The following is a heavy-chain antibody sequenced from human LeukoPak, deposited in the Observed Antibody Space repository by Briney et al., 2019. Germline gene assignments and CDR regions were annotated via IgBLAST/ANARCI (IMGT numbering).Heavy chain of an antibody. Sequence: GRSLRLSCAASGFTFSSYGMHWVRQAPGKGLEWVAVISYDGSNKYYADSVKGRFTISRDNSKNTLYLQMNSLRAEDTAVYYCAKGDSSSRYTYYYYGMDVWGKGTTVTVSS. V-gene: IGHV3-30*18. CDR3: AKGDSSSRYTYYYYGMDV. D-gene: IGHD6-13*01. CDR1: GFTFSSYG. J-gene: IGHJ6*04. CDR2: ISYDGSNK.